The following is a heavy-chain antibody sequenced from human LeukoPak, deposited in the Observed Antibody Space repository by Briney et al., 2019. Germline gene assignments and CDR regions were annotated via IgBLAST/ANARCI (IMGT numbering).Heavy chain of an antibody. V-gene: IGHV3-9*01. CDR1: GFIFDDYA. CDR3: AKDKAVAAHGDAFDI. D-gene: IGHD6-19*01. Sequence: GRSLRLSCAASGFIFDDYAMHWVRQAPGKGLEWVSGISWNSGSIGYADSVKGRFTISRDNAKNSLYLQMNSLRAEDTALYYCAKDKAVAAHGDAFDIWGQGTMVTVSS. J-gene: IGHJ3*02. CDR2: ISWNSGSI.